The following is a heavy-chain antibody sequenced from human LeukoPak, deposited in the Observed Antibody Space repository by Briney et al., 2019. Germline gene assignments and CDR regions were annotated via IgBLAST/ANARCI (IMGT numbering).Heavy chain of an antibody. D-gene: IGHD3-3*01. CDR1: GFTFSSYG. J-gene: IGHJ3*02. Sequence: GGSLRLSCAASGFTFSSYGMHWVRQAPGKGLEWVAVIWYDGSNKYYADSVKGRFTISRDNSKNTLYLRMNSLRAEDTAVYYCARAELYDFWSGSDAFDIWGQGTMVTVSS. CDR2: IWYDGSNK. CDR3: ARAELYDFWSGSDAFDI. V-gene: IGHV3-33*01.